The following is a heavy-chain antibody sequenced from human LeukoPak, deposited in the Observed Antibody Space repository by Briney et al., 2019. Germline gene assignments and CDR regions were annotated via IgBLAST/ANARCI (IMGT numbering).Heavy chain of an antibody. J-gene: IGHJ4*02. V-gene: IGHV4-39*07. Sequence: SGTLSLTCTVSGGSISSSSYYWGWICQPPGEGLEWIGSIYYSGSTYYNPSLKSRVTISVDTSKNQFSLKLSSVTAADTAVYYCARERVAYYYDSSGYCDYWGQGTLVTVSS. CDR2: IYYSGST. D-gene: IGHD3-22*01. CDR1: GGSISSSSYY. CDR3: ARERVAYYYDSSGYCDY.